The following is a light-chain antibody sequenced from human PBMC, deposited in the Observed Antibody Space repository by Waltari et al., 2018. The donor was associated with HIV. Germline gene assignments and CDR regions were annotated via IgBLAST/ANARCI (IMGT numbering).Light chain of an antibody. CDR2: GAS. J-gene: IGKJ3*01. V-gene: IGKV1-13*02. CDR3: QHFGPFPPFT. Sequence: QLTQSPSSLSASVGATVTITCRASQDISPALAWYQQKPGKPPQLLISGASTVQPGVSSRFSAFGSGTDFTLTIASLHPDDVGSFYCQHFGPFPPFTFGPGTRVAIK. CDR1: QDISPA.